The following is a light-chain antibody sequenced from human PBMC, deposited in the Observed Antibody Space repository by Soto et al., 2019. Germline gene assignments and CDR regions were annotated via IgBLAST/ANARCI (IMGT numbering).Light chain of an antibody. Sequence: EIVMTQSPATLSVSPGERATLSCRASQSVSSSLAWYQQKPGQAPRLLIYGASTRAIGIPARFSGSGSGTEFTLTISSLQSEDFAVYYCQQYNNWPPDTFGQGTKLEIK. CDR2: GAS. CDR3: QQYNNWPPDT. V-gene: IGKV3-15*01. J-gene: IGKJ2*01. CDR1: QSVSSS.